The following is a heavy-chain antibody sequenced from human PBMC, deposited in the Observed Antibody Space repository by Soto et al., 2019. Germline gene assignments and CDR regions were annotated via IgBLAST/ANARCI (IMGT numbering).Heavy chain of an antibody. V-gene: IGHV3-30*04. J-gene: IGHJ4*02. CDR3: ASGAAFYYDTSRY. CDR2: LSLNGKNQ. D-gene: IGHD3-22*01. CDR1: GFNVNIYG. Sequence: GGSLRLSCAAPGFNVNIYGLHWLRQAPGKGLEWVGVLSLNGKNQYYADSVKGRFTISSDTSKSTLYLQMTSLRPEDTAVYYCASGAAFYYDTSRYWGQGTLVTX.